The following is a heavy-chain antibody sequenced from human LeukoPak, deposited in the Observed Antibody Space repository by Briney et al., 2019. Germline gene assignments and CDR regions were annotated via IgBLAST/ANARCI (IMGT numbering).Heavy chain of an antibody. V-gene: IGHV3-53*01. CDR2: IYSGGRT. CDR3: AREERLRWTAY. Sequence: GGPLRLSCAASGFTVSSNYMSWVRQAPGKGLEWVSVIYSGGRTYYADSVKGRFTISRDNAKNSLYLQMNSLRAEDTAVYYCAREERLRWTAYWGQGTLVTVSS. CDR1: GFTVSSNY. J-gene: IGHJ4*02. D-gene: IGHD4-23*01.